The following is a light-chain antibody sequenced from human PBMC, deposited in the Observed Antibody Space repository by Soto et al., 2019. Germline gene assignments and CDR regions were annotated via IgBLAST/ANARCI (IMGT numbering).Light chain of an antibody. CDR1: QTISSW. CDR2: KAS. Sequence: DIQMTQSPSTLSGSVGDRVTITCRASQTISSWLACYQQKPGKAHKLLIYKASTVKSGVPSRFSGSGSGTEFTLTISSLQHDDFATYYCQHYNSYSEAFGQGTKVERK. J-gene: IGKJ1*01. V-gene: IGKV1-5*03. CDR3: QHYNSYSEA.